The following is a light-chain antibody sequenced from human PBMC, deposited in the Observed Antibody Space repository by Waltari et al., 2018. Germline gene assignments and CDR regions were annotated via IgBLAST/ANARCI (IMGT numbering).Light chain of an antibody. CDR1: HLGSKR. Sequence: SSVLTLPPSVSVAPGTTARLTRGGNHLGSKRVHWYQQKPGRAPVLVIYYDSDRPSGIPERFSGSNSGNTATLTISRVEAGDEADYYCQVWDSGSDHPAVVFGGGTKLTVL. V-gene: IGLV3-21*04. CDR2: YDS. CDR3: QVWDSGSDHPAVV. J-gene: IGLJ2*01.